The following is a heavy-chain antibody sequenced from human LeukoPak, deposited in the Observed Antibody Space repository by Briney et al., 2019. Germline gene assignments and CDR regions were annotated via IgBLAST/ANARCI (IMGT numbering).Heavy chain of an antibody. Sequence: PGRSLRLSCAASGFTFTNYAMSWVRQTPGKGLEWVSTTTGSTAATYYADSVKGRFTISRDNSKNTLYLQMNSLRAEDTAVYYCARDGSSGWSYFDYWGQGTLVTVSS. CDR1: GFTFTNYA. V-gene: IGHV3-23*01. CDR2: TTGSTAAT. J-gene: IGHJ4*02. D-gene: IGHD6-19*01. CDR3: ARDGSSGWSYFDY.